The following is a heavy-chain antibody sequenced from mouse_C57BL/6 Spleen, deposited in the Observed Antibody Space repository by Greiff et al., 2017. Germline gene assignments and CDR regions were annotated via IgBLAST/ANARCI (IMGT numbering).Heavy chain of an antibody. CDR1: GYTFTSYT. V-gene: IGHV1-4*01. CDR2: INPSSGYT. CDR3: ARCGEYAWLAD. D-gene: IGHD5-1*01. Sequence: VQLQESGAELARPGASVKMSCKASGYTFTSYTMHWVKQRPGQGLEWIGYINPSSGYTKYNQKFKDKATLTADKSSSTAYMQLSSLTSEDSAVDDWARCGEYAWLADWGQGTRVTGAA. J-gene: IGHJ3*01.